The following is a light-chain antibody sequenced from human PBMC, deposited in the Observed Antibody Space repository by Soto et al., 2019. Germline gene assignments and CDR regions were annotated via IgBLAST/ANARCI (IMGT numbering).Light chain of an antibody. J-gene: IGKJ4*02. CDR3: QQRINSLT. CDR2: DAS. Sequence: EIVLTQSPATLSLSPGERATLSCRASQSVSSYLAWYQQKPGQAPRLLIYDASNRATGIPARFSGSGSGTDFTLPISSLEPEDFVVYYLQQRINSLTFGGGTKVEIK. CDR1: QSVSSY. V-gene: IGKV3-11*01.